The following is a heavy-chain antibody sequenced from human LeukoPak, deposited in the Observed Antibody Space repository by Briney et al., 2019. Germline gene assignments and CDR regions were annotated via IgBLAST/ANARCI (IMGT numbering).Heavy chain of an antibody. CDR3: ARGEREIAAAIFFDY. CDR2: IYYSGST. J-gene: IGHJ4*02. D-gene: IGHD6-13*01. Sequence: SETLSLTCTVSGGSISSSSYYWGWIRQPPGKGLEWIGSIYYSGSTYYNPSLKSRVTISVDTSKNQFSLKLSSVTAADTAVYYCARGEREIAAAIFFDYWGQGTLVTVSS. V-gene: IGHV4-39*07. CDR1: GGSISSSSYY.